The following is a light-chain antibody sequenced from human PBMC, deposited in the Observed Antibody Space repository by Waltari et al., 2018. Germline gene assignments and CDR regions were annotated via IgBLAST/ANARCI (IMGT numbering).Light chain of an antibody. J-gene: IGKJ1*01. CDR1: QSVLYNSNDKNY. Sequence: DIVMTQSPDSLAVSLGERATISCRSSQSVLYNSNDKNYLAWYQQKPGQPPRLLIYWASTRESGVPDRFSGSGSGTDFTLTISNLQAEDVAVYYWKQYYRSRTFGQGTKVEIK. CDR3: KQYYRSRT. CDR2: WAS. V-gene: IGKV4-1*01.